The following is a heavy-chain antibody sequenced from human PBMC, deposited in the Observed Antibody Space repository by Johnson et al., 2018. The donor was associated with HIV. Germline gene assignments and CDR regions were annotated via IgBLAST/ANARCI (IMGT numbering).Heavy chain of an antibody. J-gene: IGHJ3*02. V-gene: IGHV3-30*02. CDR1: GFAFNAYG. D-gene: IGHD1-26*01. CDR3: AKDLVGGSYLLGAFDI. Sequence: QVQLVESGGGLIQPGGSLRLSCAASGFAFNAYGMHWVRQAPGKGLQWVTFIRYDGSNKYYADSVNGRFTISRDNSKNTLYLQMNSLRAEDTAVYYCAKDLVGGSYLLGAFDIWGQGTMVTVSS. CDR2: IRYDGSNK.